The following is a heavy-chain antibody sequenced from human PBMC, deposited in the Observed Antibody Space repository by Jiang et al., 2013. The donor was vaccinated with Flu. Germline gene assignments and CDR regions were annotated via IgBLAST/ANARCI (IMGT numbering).Heavy chain of an antibody. J-gene: IGHJ3*02. V-gene: IGHV6-1*01. Sequence: SQTLSLTCAISGDSVSSNSATWNWIRQSPSRGLEWLGRTYYRSKWYNDYAVSVKSRITINPDTSNNRFSLQLNSVTPEDTAVYYCARAELIRQLDTFDIWGQGTMVTVSS. CDR2: TYYRSKWYN. CDR1: GDSVSSNSAT. D-gene: IGHD3-16*01. CDR3: ARAELIRQLDTFDI.